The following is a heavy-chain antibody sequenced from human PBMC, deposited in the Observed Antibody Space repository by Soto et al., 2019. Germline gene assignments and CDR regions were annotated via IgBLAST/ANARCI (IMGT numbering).Heavy chain of an antibody. CDR2: ISYDGSNK. CDR3: ASDSGYEDPSTLGY. D-gene: IGHD5-12*01. Sequence: PGGSLRLSCVASGFTFSSYAMHWVRQAPGKGLEWVAVISYDGSNKYYADSVKGRFTISRDNSKNTLYLQMNSLRAEDTAVYYCASDSGYEDPSTLGYWGQGTLVTVSS. J-gene: IGHJ4*02. V-gene: IGHV3-30-3*01. CDR1: GFTFSSYA.